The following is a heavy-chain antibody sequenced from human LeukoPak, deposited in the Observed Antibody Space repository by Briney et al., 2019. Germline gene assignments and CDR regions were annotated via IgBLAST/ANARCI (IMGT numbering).Heavy chain of an antibody. J-gene: IGHJ3*02. CDR3: ARPGDSASYFHGVADM. Sequence: GESLKISCKGSGYSFTSYWIAWVRQMSGKGLEWMGMIYAGDSTSRYSPSFQGQVTMSVDKSISTAYLQWNSLKASDTAIYYCARPGDSASYFHGVADMWGQGTVVTVSS. CDR2: IYAGDSTS. D-gene: IGHD2/OR15-2a*01. CDR1: GYSFTSYW. V-gene: IGHV5-51*01.